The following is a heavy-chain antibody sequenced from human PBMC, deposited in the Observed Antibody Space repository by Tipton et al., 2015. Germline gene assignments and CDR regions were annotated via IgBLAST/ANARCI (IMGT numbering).Heavy chain of an antibody. CDR3: ARDWQLEYYYYYAVDA. CDR1: GFTFRNFN. D-gene: IGHD6-6*01. V-gene: IGHV3-7*01. CDR2: INPDGSGE. Sequence: SLRLSCAASGFTFRNFNFNWVRQAPGKGLEWVANINPDGSGEFYVDSMKGRFTISRDNDKNSLFLQMNSLRPEDTAVYYCARDWQLEYYYYYAVDAWGQGTTVTVSS. J-gene: IGHJ6*02.